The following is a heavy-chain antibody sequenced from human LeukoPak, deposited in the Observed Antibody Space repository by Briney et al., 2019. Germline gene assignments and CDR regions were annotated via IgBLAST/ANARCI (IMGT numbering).Heavy chain of an antibody. CDR1: GFTLSSNW. Sequence: GGSLRLSCAVSGFTLSSNWMHWVRQAPGKGLEWVSRMNEDGSGTSYADSVKGRFTISRDNAKNTVYLQMNSLRAEDSAVYYCATVFDYWGQGTLVTVS. CDR2: MNEDGSGT. V-gene: IGHV3-74*01. J-gene: IGHJ4*02. CDR3: ATVFDY.